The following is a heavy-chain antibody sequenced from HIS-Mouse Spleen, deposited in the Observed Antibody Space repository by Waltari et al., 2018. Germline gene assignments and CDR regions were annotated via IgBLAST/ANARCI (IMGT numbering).Heavy chain of an antibody. CDR1: GGSISSSSYY. D-gene: IGHD6-19*01. CDR2: SYYSGGT. V-gene: IGHV4-39*07. CDR3: AGDVTRIAVAGTGLSSRGYYGMDV. J-gene: IGHJ6*02. Sequence: QLQLQESGPGLVKPSETLSLTCTVSGGSISSSSYYWGWIRQPPGKGLEWIGSSYYSGGTYYHRSQHERVTMSVYTSKNQVSLKLSSVTAADTAVDYCAGDVTRIAVAGTGLSSRGYYGMDVWGQGTTVTVSS.